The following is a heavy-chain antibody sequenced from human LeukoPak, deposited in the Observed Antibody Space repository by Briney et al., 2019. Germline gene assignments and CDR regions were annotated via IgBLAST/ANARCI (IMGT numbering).Heavy chain of an antibody. Sequence: PSETLSLTCSVSGGSISSSAYYWGWIRQPPGKGLEWIGNIYYSGSTDYNPALKSRVTISVDTSKNQFYLKMTSVTAADTAVYFCARRGSGWTDCFDPWGQGTLVTVSS. D-gene: IGHD6-19*01. CDR1: GGSISSSAYY. V-gene: IGHV4-39*01. J-gene: IGHJ5*02. CDR2: IYYSGST. CDR3: ARRGSGWTDCFDP.